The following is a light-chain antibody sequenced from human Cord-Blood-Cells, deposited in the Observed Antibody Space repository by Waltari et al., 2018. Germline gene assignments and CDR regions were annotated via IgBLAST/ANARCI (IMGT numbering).Light chain of an antibody. Sequence: QSALTQPASVSGSPGQSLTISCPGTSSDVGSYNLVPCYQQHPGKAPKLMIYEGSKRPSGVSNRFSGSKSCNTASLTISGLQAEDEADYYCCSYAGSSSYVFGTGTKVTVL. J-gene: IGLJ1*01. CDR1: SSDVGSYNL. CDR3: CSYAGSSSYV. CDR2: EGS. V-gene: IGLV2-23*01.